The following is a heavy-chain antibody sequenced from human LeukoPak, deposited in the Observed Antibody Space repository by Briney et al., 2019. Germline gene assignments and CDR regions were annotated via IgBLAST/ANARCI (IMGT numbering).Heavy chain of an antibody. CDR3: ARVGSTDWYFDL. V-gene: IGHV4-4*07. CDR1: GGPLKNSF. Sequence: SETLSLTCAVSGGPLKNSFWNWIPEPAGKRLEWVGRLFTTGTTDHSPALNYNPSLRSRVSMSVDVSKNQFSLTLTSVTAADTAVYYCARVGSTDWYFDLWGRGSLVTVSS. J-gene: IGHJ2*01. CDR2: LFTTGTTDHSPAL. D-gene: IGHD2-8*02.